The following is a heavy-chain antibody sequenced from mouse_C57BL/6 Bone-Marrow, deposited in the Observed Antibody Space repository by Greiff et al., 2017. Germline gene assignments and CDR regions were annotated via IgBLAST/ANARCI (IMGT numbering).Heavy chain of an antibody. V-gene: IGHV1-81*01. J-gene: IGHJ2*01. CDR2: IYPRSGNT. CDR1: GYTFTSYG. Sequence: QVQLQQSGAELARPGASVKLSCKASGYTFTSYGISWVKQRTGQGLGWIGEIYPRSGNTYYNEKFKGKATLTADKSSSTAYMGLRSLTSEDSAVYFCARRDIYYGYGAFDYWGQGTTLTVSS. CDR3: ARRDIYYGYGAFDY. D-gene: IGHD2-2*01.